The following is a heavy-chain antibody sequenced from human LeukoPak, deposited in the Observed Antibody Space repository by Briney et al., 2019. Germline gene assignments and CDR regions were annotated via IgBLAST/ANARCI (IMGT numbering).Heavy chain of an antibody. J-gene: IGHJ4*02. CDR1: GFTFSSFG. V-gene: IGHV3-33*06. Sequence: PGRSLRLSCAASGFTFSSFGLHWVRQAPGKGLEWVALIRSDGSSKNYADSVKGRFTISRDTSKNTVHLQMNNLRAEDTAVYYCAKWSGDYPSYYLDYWGRGTLVTVSS. CDR3: AKWSGDYPSYYLDY. CDR2: IRSDGSSK. D-gene: IGHD4-17*01.